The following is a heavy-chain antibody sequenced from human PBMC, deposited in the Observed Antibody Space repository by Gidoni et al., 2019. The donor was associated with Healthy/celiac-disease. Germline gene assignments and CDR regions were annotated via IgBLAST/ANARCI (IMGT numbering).Heavy chain of an antibody. D-gene: IGHD3-22*01. J-gene: IGHJ4*02. Sequence: ADSVKGRFTISRDNSKNTLYLQMNSLRAEDTAVYYCAKDPYYDSSGYPYYYFDYWGQGTLVTVSS. V-gene: IGHV3-23*01. CDR3: AKDPYYDSSGYPYYYFDY.